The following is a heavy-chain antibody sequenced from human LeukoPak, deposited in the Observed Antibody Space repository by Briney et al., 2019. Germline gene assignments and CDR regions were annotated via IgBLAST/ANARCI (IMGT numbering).Heavy chain of an antibody. J-gene: IGHJ4*02. D-gene: IGHD2-2*01. CDR3: ARGRSSPDYYFDY. CDR2: ISGTGVNT. Sequence: GGSLRLSCAASGFTFSSDPMRWVRQAPGKGLEWVAGISGTGVNTYYTDSVKGRFTISRDNSKNTVYLQMNSLRAEDTAVYYCARGRSSPDYYFDYWGQGTLVTVSS. V-gene: IGHV3-23*01. CDR1: GFTFSSDP.